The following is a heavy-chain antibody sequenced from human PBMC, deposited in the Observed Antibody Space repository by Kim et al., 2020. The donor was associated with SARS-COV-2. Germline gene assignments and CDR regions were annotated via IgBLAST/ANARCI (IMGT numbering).Heavy chain of an antibody. V-gene: IGHV3-66*02. CDR3: ARDILTENYYYYGMDV. Sequence: GGSLRLSCAASGFTVSSNYMSWVRQAPGKGLEWVSVIYSGGSTYYADSVKGRFTISRDNSKNTLYLQMNSLRAEDTAVYYCARDILTENYYYYGMDVWGQGTTVTVSS. CDR1: GFTVSSNY. CDR2: IYSGGST. D-gene: IGHD3-9*01. J-gene: IGHJ6*02.